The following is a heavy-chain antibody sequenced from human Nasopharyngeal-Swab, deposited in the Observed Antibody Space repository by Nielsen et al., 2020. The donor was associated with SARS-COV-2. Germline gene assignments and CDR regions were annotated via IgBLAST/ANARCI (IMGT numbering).Heavy chain of an antibody. Sequence: SETLSLTCTVSGGSVNNNDWWTCVRQSPGKGLEWIGEVSHSGTTISRPSLKSRVTFSMDTSKSQFSLRLTSVSAADRAVYFCARGNLVVVPSPILGLGPFFYYFSLNVWGKGTTVTVSS. CDR3: ARGNLVVVPSPILGLGPFFYYFSLNV. D-gene: IGHD2-2*01. CDR2: VSHSGTT. J-gene: IGHJ6*03. V-gene: IGHV4-4*02. CDR1: GGSVNNNDW.